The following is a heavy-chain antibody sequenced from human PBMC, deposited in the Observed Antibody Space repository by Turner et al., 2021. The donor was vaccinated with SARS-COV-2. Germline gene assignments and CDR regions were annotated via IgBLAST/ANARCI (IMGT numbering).Heavy chain of an antibody. Sequence: EVKLVQSVGGLLQRGGCLRLSCAASGFTFSSYTMDWVRQAPGKGLELISFITGNGDKIYYADSVRGRFTISRDNAKTSLFLQMNNLRAEDTAVYYCTSIVGASWGQGSLVTVSS. CDR2: ITGNGDKI. V-gene: IGHV3-48*01. J-gene: IGHJ4*02. CDR3: TSIVGAS. D-gene: IGHD1-26*01. CDR1: GFTFSSYT.